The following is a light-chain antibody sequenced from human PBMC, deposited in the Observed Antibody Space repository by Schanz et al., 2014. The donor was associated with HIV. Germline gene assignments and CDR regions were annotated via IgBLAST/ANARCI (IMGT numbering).Light chain of an antibody. J-gene: IGKJ5*01. CDR1: QSVSSSY. CDR3: QQYNDWPPIT. V-gene: IGKV3D-15*01. CDR2: DAS. Sequence: EIVLTQSPGTLSLSPGERGTLSCRASQSVSSSYLAWYQQKPGQAPRLLIYDASNRATGIPARFSGSGSGTEFTLTISSLQSEDFAVYYCQQYNDWPPITFGQGTRLEIK.